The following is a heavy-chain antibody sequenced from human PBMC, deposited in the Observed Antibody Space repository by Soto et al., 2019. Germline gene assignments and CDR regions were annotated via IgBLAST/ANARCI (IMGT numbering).Heavy chain of an antibody. CDR1: GDSISSDY. CDR2: VYIGGET. Sequence: SETLSLTCTVFGDSISSDYWSWIRQPAGKGLEWIGRVYIGGETNYNPSLKSRLTMSLDTSKRQFSLKLSSVTAADTAVYHCARGRQAVGLEFWGLGTLVTVSS. J-gene: IGHJ4*02. CDR3: ARGRQAVGLEF. D-gene: IGHD1-26*01. V-gene: IGHV4-4*07.